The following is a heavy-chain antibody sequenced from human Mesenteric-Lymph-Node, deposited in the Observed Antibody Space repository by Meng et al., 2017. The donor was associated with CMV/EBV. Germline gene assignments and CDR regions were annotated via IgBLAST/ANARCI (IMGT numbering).Heavy chain of an antibody. CDR3: ARTPGSYFQDYFDY. J-gene: IGHJ4*02. CDR1: GFTFSSYE. CDR2: ISSSGSTI. Sequence: GESLKISCAASGFTFSSYEMNWVRQAPGKGLEWVSYISSSGSTIYYADSVKGRFTISRDNAKNSLYLHMNSLSADDTAMYYCARTPGSYFQDYFDYWGQGILVTVSS. D-gene: IGHD3-10*01. V-gene: IGHV3-48*03.